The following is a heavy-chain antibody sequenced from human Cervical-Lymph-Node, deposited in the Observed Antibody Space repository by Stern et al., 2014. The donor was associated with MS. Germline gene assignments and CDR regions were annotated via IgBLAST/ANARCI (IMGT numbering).Heavy chain of an antibody. D-gene: IGHD5-24*01. CDR1: RDSFTHYW. V-gene: IGHV5-51*01. Sequence: VQLVQSGAEVKKPGESLKISCKASRDSFTHYWIGWVRQMPGKGLEWMGITFPCTSDTKYTPSFEGQVTFSVDRSPSTAYLQWSSLKASDTAIYYCARHHGHSPTPFDAWGQGTRVTVSS. J-gene: IGHJ5*02. CDR3: ARHHGHSPTPFDA. CDR2: TFPCTSDT.